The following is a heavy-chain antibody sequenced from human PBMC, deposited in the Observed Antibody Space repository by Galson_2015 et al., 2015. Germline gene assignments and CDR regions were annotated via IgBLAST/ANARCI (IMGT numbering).Heavy chain of an antibody. D-gene: IGHD3-10*01. V-gene: IGHV3-23*01. J-gene: IGHJ4*02. CDR3: TTVHGSGAANY. CDR2: IRSGGSNT. CDR1: GFTFSTYD. Sequence: SLRLSCAASGFTFSTYDMNWVRQAPGKGLEWVSAIRSGGSNTYYADSVRGRFTISRDNSKNTLYLQMNSLRAEDTAVYYCTTVHGSGAANYWGQGTLVTVSS.